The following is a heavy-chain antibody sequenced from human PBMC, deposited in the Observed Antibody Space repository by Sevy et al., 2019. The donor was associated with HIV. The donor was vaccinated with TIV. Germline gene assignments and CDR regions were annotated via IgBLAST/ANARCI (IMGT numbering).Heavy chain of an antibody. Sequence: GESLKISCAASGFSFNTHAMNWVRQAPGKGLEWVAVISGPGYGTNYADSVKGRFSISRDNSKNTLYLQMNSLRDDDTAVYYCAKALNPVLESMLEVNLRTLKAFDVWGQGTMVTVSS. CDR2: ISGPGYGT. J-gene: IGHJ3*01. CDR1: GFSFNTHA. CDR3: AKALNPVLESMLEVNLRTLKAFDV. V-gene: IGHV3-23*01. D-gene: IGHD2-8*02.